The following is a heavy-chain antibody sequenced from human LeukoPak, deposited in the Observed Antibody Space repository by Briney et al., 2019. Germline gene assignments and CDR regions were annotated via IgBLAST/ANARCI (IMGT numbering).Heavy chain of an antibody. CDR2: IYSSRS. CDR3: ARAAGRDTTSGLDFDY. Sequence: SETLSLTCTVSGVSISSYYWSWIRQPAGKGLEWIGRIYSSRSIYNPSLKSRVTMSVDTSKNQFSLKLSSVTAADTAVYYCARAAGRDTTSGLDFDYWGQGILVTVSS. V-gene: IGHV4-4*07. J-gene: IGHJ4*02. D-gene: IGHD1-26*01. CDR1: GVSISSYY.